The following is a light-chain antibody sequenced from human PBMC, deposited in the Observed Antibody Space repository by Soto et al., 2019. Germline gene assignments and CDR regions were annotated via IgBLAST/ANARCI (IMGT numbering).Light chain of an antibody. CDR1: QSISTW. V-gene: IGKV1-5*01. CDR3: QQYNTYPLT. CDR2: DAS. J-gene: IGKJ4*01. Sequence: IQMTQSPSTLSASVGDRVTITCRASQSISTWLAWYQQKPGKAPKFLIDDASSLESGVPSRFSGSGSGTEFTLTISSLQPDDFATYYCQQYNTYPLTFGGGTEVEIK.